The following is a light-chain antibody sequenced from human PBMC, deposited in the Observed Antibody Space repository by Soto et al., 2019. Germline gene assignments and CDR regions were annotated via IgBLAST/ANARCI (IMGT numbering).Light chain of an antibody. CDR1: QDISHN. Sequence: DIQMTQSPSSLSASGGDIVTITCQASQDISHNLNWFPQKPGKAPNLLIFDASKFETGVPSRFTGSGSGTHFSFTIASLQPEDIATYDCQHYDTLPPTFGGGNKVEIK. V-gene: IGKV1-33*01. CDR3: QHYDTLPPT. CDR2: DAS. J-gene: IGKJ4*01.